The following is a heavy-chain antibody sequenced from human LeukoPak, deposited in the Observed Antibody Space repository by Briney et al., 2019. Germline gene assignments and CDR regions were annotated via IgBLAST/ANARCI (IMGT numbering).Heavy chain of an antibody. CDR2: INPSGGST. V-gene: IGHV1-46*01. CDR1: GYTFTSYY. Sequence: ASVKVSCKASGYTFTSYYMHWVRQAPGQGLEWMGIINPSGGSTSYAQKFQGRVTMTRDMSTSTVYMELSSLRSEDTAVYYCAAGNYRGDYYYYYMDVWGKGTRSPSP. CDR3: AAGNYRGDYYYYYMDV. J-gene: IGHJ6*03. D-gene: IGHD1-7*01.